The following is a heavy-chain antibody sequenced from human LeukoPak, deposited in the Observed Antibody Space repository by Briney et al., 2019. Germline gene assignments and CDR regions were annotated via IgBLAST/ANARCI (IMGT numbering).Heavy chain of an antibody. Sequence: GSLRLSCAASGFTFSNAWMSWVRQAPGKGLEWVGRIKSKTDGGTTDYAAPVKGRFTISRDDSKNTLYLQMNSLKTEDTAVYYCTTESRSGSLFDYWGQGTLVTVSS. CDR2: IKSKTDGGTT. CDR1: GFTFSNAW. V-gene: IGHV3-15*01. CDR3: TTESRSGSLFDY. D-gene: IGHD1-26*01. J-gene: IGHJ4*02.